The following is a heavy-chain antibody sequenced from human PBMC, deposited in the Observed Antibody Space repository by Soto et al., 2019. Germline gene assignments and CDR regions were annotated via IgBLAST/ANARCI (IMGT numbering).Heavy chain of an antibody. CDR3: ARDNRGIFGVVTPHFGMDV. CDR1: GGTFSSYA. D-gene: IGHD3-3*01. Sequence: QVQLVQSGAEVKKPGSSVKVSCKASGGTFSSYAISWVRQAPGQGLEWMGGIIPIFGTANYAQKFQGRVTITADESTSTAYMELSSLRSEDTAVYYCARDNRGIFGVVTPHFGMDVWGQGTTVTVSS. V-gene: IGHV1-69*01. J-gene: IGHJ6*02. CDR2: IIPIFGTA.